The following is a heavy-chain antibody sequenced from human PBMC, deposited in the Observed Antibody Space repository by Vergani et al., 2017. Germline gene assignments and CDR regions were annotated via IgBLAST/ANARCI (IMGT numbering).Heavy chain of an antibody. D-gene: IGHD6-13*01. Sequence: QVQLQQWGAGLLKPSETLSLTCAVYGWSFSGYYWSWIRQPPGKGLEWIGEINHNGSTNYNPSLKSRVTISVDTSKNQFSLKLSSVTAADTAMYYCARGIIAAAGKTRGNWFDPWGQGTLVTVSS. CDR3: ARGIIAAAGKTRGNWFDP. J-gene: IGHJ5*02. CDR1: GWSFSGYY. V-gene: IGHV4-34*01. CDR2: INHNGST.